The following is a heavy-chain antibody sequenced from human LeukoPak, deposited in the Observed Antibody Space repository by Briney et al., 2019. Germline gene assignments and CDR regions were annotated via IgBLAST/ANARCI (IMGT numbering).Heavy chain of an antibody. D-gene: IGHD6-6*01. V-gene: IGHV1-69*05. Sequence: SVKVSCKASGGTFSSYVISGVRQAPGQGLEWMGGIIPILGTANYAQKFQGRVTITTDESTSTAYMEMSNLRSQDTAVYYCAREQYSSSSYKTYYYYYMDVWGKGTTVTLSS. J-gene: IGHJ6*03. CDR2: IIPILGTA. CDR3: AREQYSSSSYKTYYYYYMDV. CDR1: GGTFSSYV.